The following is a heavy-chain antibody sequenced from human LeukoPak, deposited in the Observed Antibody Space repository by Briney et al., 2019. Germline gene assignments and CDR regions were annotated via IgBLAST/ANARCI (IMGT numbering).Heavy chain of an antibody. CDR3: ARDQEDYYEAFDI. D-gene: IGHD3-10*01. CDR2: ISSSSSYI. Sequence: GRSLRLSCAASGFTFSSYSMNWVRQAPGKGLEWVSSISSSSSYIYYADSMKGRFTISRDNAKNSLYLQMNSLRAEDTAVYYCARDQEDYYEAFDIWGQGTMVTVSS. J-gene: IGHJ3*02. CDR1: GFTFSSYS. V-gene: IGHV3-21*01.